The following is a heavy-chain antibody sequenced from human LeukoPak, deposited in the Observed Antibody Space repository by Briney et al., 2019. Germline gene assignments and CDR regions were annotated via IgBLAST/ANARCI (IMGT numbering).Heavy chain of an antibody. CDR3: AKELPRGRLLDS. CDR1: GFTFSSYG. Sequence: GGSLRLSCAASGFTFSSYGMHWVRQAPGKGLEWVAFIRYDGSNKYYAASVKGRFTISRDNSKNTLSLQMNSLRAEGTAVYYCAKELPRGRLLDSWGQGTLVTVSS. V-gene: IGHV3-30*02. J-gene: IGHJ4*02. CDR2: IRYDGSNK. D-gene: IGHD2-15*01.